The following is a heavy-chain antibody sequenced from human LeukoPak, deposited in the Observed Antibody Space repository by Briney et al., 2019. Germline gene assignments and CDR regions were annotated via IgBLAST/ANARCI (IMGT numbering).Heavy chain of an antibody. J-gene: IGHJ5*02. V-gene: IGHV4-59*08. CDR1: RGPISTYQ. D-gene: IGHD4-17*01. Sequence: PSETLPLTCTVSRGPISTYQWSWIRQPPGKGLEWIGYIYYTGSTNYSPSLRSRVTISLDTSKNQFSLRVNSVTAADTAVYYCERRTTVTPNWCDPWGQGTLVTVSS. CDR2: IYYTGST. CDR3: ERRTTVTPNWCDP.